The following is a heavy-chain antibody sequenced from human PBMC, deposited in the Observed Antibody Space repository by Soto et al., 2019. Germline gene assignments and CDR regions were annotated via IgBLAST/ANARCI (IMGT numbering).Heavy chain of an antibody. CDR1: GFTFSSYA. J-gene: IGHJ5*02. Sequence: QVQLVESGGGVVQPGRSLRLSCAASGFTFSSYAMHWVRQAPGKGLEWVAVISYDGSNKYYADSVKGRFTISRDNSKNTLNLQMNSLRAEDTAVYYCARDYGSGWYFWFDPWGQGTLVTVSS. CDR3: ARDYGSGWYFWFDP. D-gene: IGHD6-19*01. V-gene: IGHV3-30-3*01. CDR2: ISYDGSNK.